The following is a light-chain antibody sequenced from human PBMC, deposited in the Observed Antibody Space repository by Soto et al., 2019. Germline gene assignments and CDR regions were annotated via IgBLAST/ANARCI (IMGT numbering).Light chain of an antibody. Sequence: QLVLTQPPSASGTPGQRVTISCSGSSSNIGSNIVNWYQQLPGTAPKVVIHSSNQRPSGVPDRFSGSQSGTSASLAISGLQSEDEADYYCAAWDDSLNVVVFGGGTKLTVL. CDR3: AAWDDSLNVVV. CDR2: SSN. J-gene: IGLJ3*02. CDR1: SSNIGSNI. V-gene: IGLV1-44*01.